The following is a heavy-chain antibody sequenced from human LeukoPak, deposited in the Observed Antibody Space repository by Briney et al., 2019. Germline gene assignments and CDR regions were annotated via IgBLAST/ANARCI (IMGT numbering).Heavy chain of an antibody. D-gene: IGHD2-15*01. CDR1: GFTFSSYW. CDR3: ARGSGGNSPKFDC. Sequence: GGSLRLSCAASGFTFSSYWMHWVRQAPGKGLVWVSRINSDGSSTSYADSVKGRFTISRDNAKNSLFLQMNSLRAEDTAVYYCARGSGGNSPKFDCWGQGTLVTVSS. V-gene: IGHV3-74*01. J-gene: IGHJ4*02. CDR2: INSDGSST.